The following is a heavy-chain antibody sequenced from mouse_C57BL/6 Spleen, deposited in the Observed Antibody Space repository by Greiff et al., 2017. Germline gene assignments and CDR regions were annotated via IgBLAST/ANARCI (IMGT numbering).Heavy chain of an antibody. J-gene: IGHJ4*01. CDR1: GFSLTSYA. CDR3: ARNRYYGSRDYYAMDY. V-gene: IGHV2-9-1*01. CDR2: IWTGGGT. Sequence: VKLQQSGPGLVAPSQSLSITCTVSGFSLTSYAISWVRQPPGKGLEWLGVIWTGGGTNYNSALKSRLSISKDNSKSQVFLKMNSLQTDDTARYYCARNRYYGSRDYYAMDYWGQGTSVTVSS. D-gene: IGHD1-1*01.